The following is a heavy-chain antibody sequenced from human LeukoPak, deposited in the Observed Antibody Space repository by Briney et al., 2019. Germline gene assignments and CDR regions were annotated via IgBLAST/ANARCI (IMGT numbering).Heavy chain of an antibody. CDR2: INPNSGGT. D-gene: IGHD3-10*01. V-gene: IGHV1-2*02. CDR3: ARDPLYGSGSYFFDF. CDR1: GYTFTGDY. J-gene: IGHJ4*02. Sequence: ASVKVSCKASGYTFTGDYMHWVRQAPGQGLEWMGWINPNSGGTNYAQKFQGRVTMTRDTSISTVYMELSRLRSDDTAVYYCARDPLYGSGSYFFDFWGQGTLVTVSS.